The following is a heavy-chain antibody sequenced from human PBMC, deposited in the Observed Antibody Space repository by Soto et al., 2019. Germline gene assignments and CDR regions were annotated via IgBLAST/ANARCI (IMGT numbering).Heavy chain of an antibody. CDR1: GGSISRYY. J-gene: IGHJ5*02. Sequence: PSETLSLTCTVSGGSISRYYWTWIRQPPGKGLEWIGNIHYTGSTNYNPSLKSRVTISLGTSKSQFSLKLSSVTAADTAVYYCARDLSTSSTDGPPDPWGHGTLVTVSS. V-gene: IGHV4-59*01. D-gene: IGHD2-2*01. CDR3: ARDLSTSSTDGPPDP. CDR2: IHYTGST.